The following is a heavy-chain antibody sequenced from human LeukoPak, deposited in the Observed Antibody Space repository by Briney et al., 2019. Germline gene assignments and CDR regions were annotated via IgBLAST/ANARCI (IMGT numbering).Heavy chain of an antibody. J-gene: IGHJ6*02. CDR2: INPNSCGT. V-gene: IGHV1-2*02. CDR1: VYTFTGYY. Sequence: GASVKVSCKASVYTFTGYYMHWVRQARGQGLEWMGWINPNSCGTNYAQRFQGRVTMTRDTSISTAYMELSRLRSDDTAVYYCARDEPLVYHITMVRGVTHENYYYYYGMDVWGQGTTVTVSS. CDR3: ARDEPLVYHITMVRGVTHENYYYYYGMDV. D-gene: IGHD3-10*01.